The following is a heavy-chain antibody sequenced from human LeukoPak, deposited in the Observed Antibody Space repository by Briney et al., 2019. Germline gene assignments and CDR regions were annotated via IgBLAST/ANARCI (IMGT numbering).Heavy chain of an antibody. D-gene: IGHD5-12*01. CDR3: ARANSGYDVEFDY. CDR2: IYHSGST. V-gene: IGHV4-4*02. Sequence: SETLSLTCAVSGGSISSSNWWSWVRQPPGKGLEWIGEIYHSGSTNYNPSLKSRVTISVDKSKNQFSLKLSSVTAADTAVYYCARANSGYDVEFDYWGQGTLVTVSS. CDR1: GGSISSSNW. J-gene: IGHJ4*02.